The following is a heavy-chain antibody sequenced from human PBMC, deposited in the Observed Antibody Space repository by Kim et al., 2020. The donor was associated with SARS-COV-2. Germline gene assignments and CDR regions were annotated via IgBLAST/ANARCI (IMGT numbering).Heavy chain of an antibody. J-gene: IGHJ4*02. CDR1: GGSISSSSYY. CDR3: ARQGFVLRFLEWCYFDY. V-gene: IGHV4-39*01. Sequence: SETLSLTCTVSGGSISSSSYYWGWIRQPPGKGLEWIGSIYYSGSTYYNPSLKSRVTISVDTSKNQFSLKLSSVTAADTAVYYCARQGFVLRFLEWCYFDYWGQGTLVTVSS. CDR2: IYYSGST. D-gene: IGHD3-3*01.